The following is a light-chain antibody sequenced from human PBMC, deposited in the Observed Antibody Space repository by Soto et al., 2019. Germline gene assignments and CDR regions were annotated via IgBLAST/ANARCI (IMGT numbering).Light chain of an antibody. CDR3: QQDYNLPPWT. V-gene: IGKV1-5*03. J-gene: IGKJ1*01. Sequence: DIQMTQSPSTLSASVGDRVTITCRASQSISNWLAWYQQRPGKAPKLLIYKASNLESGVPSRFSGSGSGTEFTLIISSLQPEDFAVYYCQQDYNLPPWTFGQGTKVDIK. CDR1: QSISNW. CDR2: KAS.